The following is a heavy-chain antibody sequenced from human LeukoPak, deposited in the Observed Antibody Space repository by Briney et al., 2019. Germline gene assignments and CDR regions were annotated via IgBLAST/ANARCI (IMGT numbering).Heavy chain of an antibody. CDR1: GGTFSSYA. J-gene: IGHJ4*02. CDR3: ARGEVAVTNYFDY. Sequence: ASVKVSCKASGGTFSSYAISWVRQAPGQGLEWIGGIIPIFGTANYAQKFQGRVTITTDESTSTAYMELSSLRSEDTAVYYCARGEVAVTNYFDYWGQGTLVTVSS. D-gene: IGHD6-19*01. CDR2: IIPIFGTA. V-gene: IGHV1-69*05.